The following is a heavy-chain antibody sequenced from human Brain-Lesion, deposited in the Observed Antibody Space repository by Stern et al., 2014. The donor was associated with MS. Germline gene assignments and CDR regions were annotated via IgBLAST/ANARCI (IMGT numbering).Heavy chain of an antibody. CDR3: ASGYRIFDY. J-gene: IGHJ4*02. D-gene: IGHD5-18*01. CDR1: GGSISSGSDY. V-gene: IGHV4-61*02. Sequence: QVQLVQSGPGLVKPSQTLSLTCTVSGGSISSGSDYWSWIRQPVGKGLEWIGLSHPGGSAFSPPPRKSRVPFSTATSMNQFSLELNSATAADTAIYYCASGYRIFDYWGQGILVTVSS. CDR2: SHPGGSA.